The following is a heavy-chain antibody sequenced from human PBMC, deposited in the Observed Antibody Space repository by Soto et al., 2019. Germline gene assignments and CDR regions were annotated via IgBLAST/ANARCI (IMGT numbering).Heavy chain of an antibody. D-gene: IGHD3-10*01. CDR3: AQGDRGGSGSPASYYFSGLDV. CDR1: GFTFSEYA. CDR2: VSANGDIT. V-gene: IGHV3-23*01. J-gene: IGHJ6*02. Sequence: EVKVLESGGDLVQPGGSLRLSCVASGFTFSEYAMTWVRQAPGKGLDWVSSVSANGDITYYADSVKGRFTISRDNSNNTLLLQMNSLRAEDTALYYCAQGDRGGSGSPASYYFSGLDVWGQGTTVIVSS.